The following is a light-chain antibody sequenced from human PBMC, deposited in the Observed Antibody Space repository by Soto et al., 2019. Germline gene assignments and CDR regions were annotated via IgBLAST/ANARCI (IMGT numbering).Light chain of an antibody. CDR1: SSDVGAYNF. J-gene: IGLJ1*01. CDR2: EVS. V-gene: IGLV2-14*01. Sequence: QSALTQPASVSGSPGQSITISCTGTSSDVGAYNFVSWSQQHPGKAPKLMIYEVSHRVSGVSDRFSASKSGNTASLTISGLQPGDEADYYCSSYTSRSTYVFGTGTKLTVL. CDR3: SSYTSRSTYV.